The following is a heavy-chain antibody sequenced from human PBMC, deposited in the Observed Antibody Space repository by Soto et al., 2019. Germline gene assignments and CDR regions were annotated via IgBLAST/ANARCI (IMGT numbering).Heavy chain of an antibody. D-gene: IGHD7-27*01. CDR3: ARRWGRTFDY. V-gene: IGHV4-59*08. J-gene: IGHJ4*02. CDR1: GGSISSYY. CDR2: IYYSGST. Sequence: XXTLSLTFTVSGGSISSYYWGWIRQPPGKGLEWIGYIYYSGSTNYNPSLKSRVTISVDTSKNQFSLKLSSVTAADTAVYYCARRWGRTFDYWGQGTLVTVSS.